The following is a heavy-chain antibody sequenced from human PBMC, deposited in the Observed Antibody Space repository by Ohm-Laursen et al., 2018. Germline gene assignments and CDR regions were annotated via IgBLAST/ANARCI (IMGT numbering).Heavy chain of an antibody. CDR2: ISGGGT. CDR1: GFPFSSFA. Sequence: SLRLSCAASGFPFSSFAMTWVRQAPGKGLEWVSGISGGGTYYADSVKGRFTISRDNSKNTLSLQMNSLRAEDTAVYYCAKGYTSNWYSGMDVWGQGTTVTVS. CDR3: AKGYTSNWYSGMDV. J-gene: IGHJ6*02. D-gene: IGHD6-13*01. V-gene: IGHV3-23*01.